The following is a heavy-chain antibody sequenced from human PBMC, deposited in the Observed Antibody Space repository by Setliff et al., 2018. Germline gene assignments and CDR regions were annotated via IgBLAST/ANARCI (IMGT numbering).Heavy chain of an antibody. CDR1: GFTFSSYS. D-gene: IGHD3-10*01. Sequence: GGSLRLSCAASGFTFSSYSMNWVRQAPGKGLEWVSSISSSSSYIYYADSVKGRFTISRDNAKNSLYLQMNSLRAEDTAVYYCAKDGRWFGELFPYYYYYYGMDVWGQGTTVTV. CDR2: ISSSSSYI. CDR3: AKDGRWFGELFPYYYYYYGMDV. J-gene: IGHJ6*02. V-gene: IGHV3-21*04.